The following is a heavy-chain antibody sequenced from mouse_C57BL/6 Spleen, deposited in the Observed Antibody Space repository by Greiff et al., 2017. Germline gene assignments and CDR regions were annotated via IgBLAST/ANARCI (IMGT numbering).Heavy chain of an antibody. CDR3: AREGGTWYDYDVYAMDY. D-gene: IGHD2-4*01. J-gene: IGHJ4*01. CDR1: GYAFSSSW. V-gene: IGHV1-82*01. Sequence: QVQLQQSGPELVKPGASVKISCKASGYAFSSSWMNWVKQRPGKGLEWIGRIYPGDGDTNYNGKFKGKATLTADKSSSTAYMQLSSLTSGDSAVYFCAREGGTWYDYDVYAMDYWGQGTSVTVSS. CDR2: IYPGDGDT.